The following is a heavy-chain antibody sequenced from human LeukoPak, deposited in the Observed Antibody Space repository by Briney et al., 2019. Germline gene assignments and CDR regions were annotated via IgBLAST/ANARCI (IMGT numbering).Heavy chain of an antibody. J-gene: IGHJ1*01. Sequence: SETLSLTCTVSGGSISSYYWSWIRQPPGKGLEWIGYIYYSGSTNYNPSLKSRVTISVDTSKNQFSLKLSSVTAADTAVYYCAGGRIAVAGYAEYFQHWGQGTLVTVPS. V-gene: IGHV4-59*01. D-gene: IGHD6-19*01. CDR1: GGSISSYY. CDR2: IYYSGST. CDR3: AGGRIAVAGYAEYFQH.